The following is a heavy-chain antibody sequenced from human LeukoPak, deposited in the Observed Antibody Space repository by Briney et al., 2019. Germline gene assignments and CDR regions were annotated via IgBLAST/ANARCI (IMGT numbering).Heavy chain of an antibody. D-gene: IGHD2-15*01. CDR2: INPSGGST. CDR3: AREPRCSGGSCYSHAFDI. CDR1: GYTFTGYY. V-gene: IGHV1-46*01. Sequence: ASVKVSCKASGYTFTGYYMHWVRQAPGQGLEWMGIINPSGGSTSYAQKFQGRVTMTRDMSTGTVYMELSSLRSEDTAVYYCAREPRCSGGSCYSHAFDIWGQGTMVTVSS. J-gene: IGHJ3*02.